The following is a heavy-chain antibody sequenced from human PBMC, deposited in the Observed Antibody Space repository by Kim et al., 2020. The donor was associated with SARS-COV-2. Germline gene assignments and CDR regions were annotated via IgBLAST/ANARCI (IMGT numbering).Heavy chain of an antibody. J-gene: IGHJ6*02. V-gene: IGHV3-48*03. D-gene: IGHD2-8*01. CDR2: ITTEGTI. CDR3: ATGTGLYFFGMDV. CDR1: GFSLSSYE. Sequence: GGSLRLSCAASGFSLSSYEMNWVRQAPGKGLEWISFITTEGTINYGDSAMGRLTTLRDSAKNSMHLQLHSMRADDTAVYFCATGTGLYFFGMDVWGSGTT.